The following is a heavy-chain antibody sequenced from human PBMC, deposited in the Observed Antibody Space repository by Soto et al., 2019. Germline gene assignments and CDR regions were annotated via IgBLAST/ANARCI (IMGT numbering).Heavy chain of an antibody. CDR3: GRDVVPGAYSYYYGMDV. CDR2: ISYDGDKT. CDR1: GFTFNTFA. D-gene: IGHD2-2*01. Sequence: AASGFTFNTFAIHWVRQAPGKGLEWVAVISYDGDKTYYVDAVKGRFTISRDNSRNTVFPQMSSLRPDDAAVYYCGRDVVPGAYSYYYGMDVWGQGTTVTVSS. J-gene: IGHJ6*02. V-gene: IGHV3-30-3*01.